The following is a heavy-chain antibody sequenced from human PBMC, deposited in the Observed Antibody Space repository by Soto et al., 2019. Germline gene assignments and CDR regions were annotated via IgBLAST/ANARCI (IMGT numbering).Heavy chain of an antibody. Sequence: QLLESGGGLVKPGGSLRHSCTASGFSFSNAWMSWVRQAPGKGLEWVGRIKTKTNGATTDYAAPVQGRFSISRDDSKNTLFLQMDSLQTEDTAVYYCTTTSIGLYFDHWGQGTLVTVSS. V-gene: IGHV3-15*01. J-gene: IGHJ4*02. CDR1: GFSFSNAW. CDR3: TTTSIGLYFDH. CDR2: IKTKTNGATT. D-gene: IGHD3-3*01.